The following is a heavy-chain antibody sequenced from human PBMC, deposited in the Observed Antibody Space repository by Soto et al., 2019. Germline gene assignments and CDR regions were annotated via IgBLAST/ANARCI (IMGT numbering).Heavy chain of an antibody. D-gene: IGHD6-19*01. CDR3: AKADGEQWLVPHLDN. J-gene: IGHJ4*02. CDR1: GFNFKKFA. Sequence: EVQLLESWGGVVQPGGSLRLSCVASGFNFKKFAMAWVRQAPGEGLECVSGISCCGGSTSYADSVKGRFSIARDDSKNTLYLQMNSLRVEATAQYYCAKADGEQWLVPHLDNWGQGTLVTVS. CDR2: ISCCGGST. V-gene: IGHV3-23*01.